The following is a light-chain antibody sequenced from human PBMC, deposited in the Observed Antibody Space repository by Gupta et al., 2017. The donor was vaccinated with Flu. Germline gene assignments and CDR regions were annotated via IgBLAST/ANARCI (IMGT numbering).Light chain of an antibody. V-gene: IGKV3-11*01. CDR3: QQCSNWHT. Sequence: DIVLTQSPATLSLSPGERATLSCRASQSVSSYLDWYQQKPGQAPRLLIFDASNRANGIPDRFSGSGSETDFALTSSSREAEDFAVYYWQQCSNWHTFGQGTRMEIK. J-gene: IGKJ5*01. CDR1: QSVSSY. CDR2: DAS.